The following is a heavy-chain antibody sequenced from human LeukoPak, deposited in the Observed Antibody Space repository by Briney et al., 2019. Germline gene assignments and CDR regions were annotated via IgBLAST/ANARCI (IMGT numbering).Heavy chain of an antibody. CDR3: ARAYCSGGSCPLDY. CDR2: IYHSGST. CDR1: GGSISSSNW. V-gene: IGHV4-4*02. J-gene: IGHJ4*02. Sequence: SGTLSLTCAVSGGSISSSNWWSWVRPPPGKGLEWIGEIYHSGSTNYNPSLKSRVTISVDKSKNQFSLKLSSVAAADTAVYYCARAYCSGGSCPLDYWGQGTLVTVSS. D-gene: IGHD2-15*01.